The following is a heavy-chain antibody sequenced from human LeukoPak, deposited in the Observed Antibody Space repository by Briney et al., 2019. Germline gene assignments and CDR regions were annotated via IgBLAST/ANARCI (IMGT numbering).Heavy chain of an antibody. CDR3: ARVEAQWVASHWFDP. D-gene: IGHD6-19*01. Sequence: PGGSLRLSCAASGFTVSSNYMSWVRQAPGKGLEWVSIIYSGGSTYYADSVKGRFTISRDNSKNTLYLQMNSLRAEDTAVYYCARVEAQWVASHWFDPWGQGAQVTVSS. V-gene: IGHV3-66*01. CDR2: IYSGGST. CDR1: GFTVSSNY. J-gene: IGHJ5*02.